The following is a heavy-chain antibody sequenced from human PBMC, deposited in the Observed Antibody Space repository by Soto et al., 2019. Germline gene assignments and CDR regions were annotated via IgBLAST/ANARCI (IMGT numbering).Heavy chain of an antibody. J-gene: IGHJ4*02. CDR2: IIPILGIA. D-gene: IGHD5-12*01. CDR3: AIPEYRGYDFDY. CDR1: VGTFSSYT. Sequence: QVQLVQSGAEVKKPGYSVKVSCKASVGTFSSYTISWLRQAPGQGLEWMGRIIPILGIANYAQKFQGRVTITADKSTSTAYMELSRLRSEDTAVYYCAIPEYRGYDFDYWGQGTLVTVSS. V-gene: IGHV1-69*02.